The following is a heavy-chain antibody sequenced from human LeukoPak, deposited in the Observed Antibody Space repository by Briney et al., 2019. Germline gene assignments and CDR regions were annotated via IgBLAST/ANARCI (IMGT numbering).Heavy chain of an antibody. V-gene: IGHV5-51*01. CDR3: ARTTVTTLGWFDP. Sequence: GESLKISCKGSGYSFTSYWIGWVRQMPGKGLEWMGIIYPGDSDTRYSPSFQGQVTISADKSISTAYLRWSSLKASDTAMYYCARTTVTTLGWFDPWGQGTLVTVSS. CDR2: IYPGDSDT. D-gene: IGHD4-17*01. CDR1: GYSFTSYW. J-gene: IGHJ5*02.